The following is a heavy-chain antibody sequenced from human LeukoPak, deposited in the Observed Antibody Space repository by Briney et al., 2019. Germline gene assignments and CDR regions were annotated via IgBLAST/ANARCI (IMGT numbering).Heavy chain of an antibody. CDR2: IYYSGST. V-gene: IGHV4-59*06. Sequence: SETLSLTCTVSGGSISNYYWTWIRQHPGKGLEWIGYIYYSGSTYYNPSLKSRVTISVDTSKNQFSLKLSSVTAADTAVYYCARETPRDYGSGSTFDYWGQGTLVTVSS. J-gene: IGHJ4*02. D-gene: IGHD3-10*01. CDR1: GGSISNYY. CDR3: ARETPRDYGSGSTFDY.